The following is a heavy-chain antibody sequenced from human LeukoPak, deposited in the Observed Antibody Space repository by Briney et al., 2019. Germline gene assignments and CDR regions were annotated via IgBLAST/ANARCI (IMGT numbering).Heavy chain of an antibody. CDR2: FSYDGSTQ. J-gene: IGHJ4*02. V-gene: IGHV3-30*14. D-gene: IGHD2-8*01. CDR1: GFTFSTYA. CDR3: ARANRGPKSHFDY. Sequence: GGSLRLSCAGSGFTFSTYAMHWVRQAPGKGLEWVALFSYDGSTQLYADSVKGRFTISRHNSKNTLYLQMNSLRAEDTAVYYCARANRGPKSHFDYWGQGTLVTVSS.